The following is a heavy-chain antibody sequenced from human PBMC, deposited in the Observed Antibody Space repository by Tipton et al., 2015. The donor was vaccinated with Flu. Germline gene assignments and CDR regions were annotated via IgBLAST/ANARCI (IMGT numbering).Heavy chain of an antibody. V-gene: IGHV1-8*01. J-gene: IGHJ5*02. Sequence: QLVQSGAEVKKPGASVKVSCKASGYTFTSYDINWVRQATGQGLEWMGWMNPNSGNTGYAQKFQGRVTMTRNTSISTAYMELSSLRSEDTAVYYCARAAPTHYCSSTSCYPWFDPWGQGPLVPVPS. CDR1: GYTFTSYD. CDR3: ARAAPTHYCSSTSCYPWFDP. D-gene: IGHD2-2*01. CDR2: MNPNSGNT.